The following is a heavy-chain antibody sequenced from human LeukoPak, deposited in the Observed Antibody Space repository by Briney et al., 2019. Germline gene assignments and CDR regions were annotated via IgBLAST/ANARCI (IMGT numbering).Heavy chain of an antibody. CDR2: ISSSSSTI. V-gene: IGHV3-48*02. Sequence: PGGSLRLSCAASGFTFSSYSMNWVRQAPGKGLEWVSYISSSSSTIYYADSVKGRFTISRDNAKNSLYLQMNSLRDEDTAVYYCARDLAYSSGWYDEVDYFAYCGQGTRVTVSS. CDR3: ARDLAYSSGWYDEVDYFAY. J-gene: IGHJ4*02. D-gene: IGHD6-19*01. CDR1: GFTFSSYS.